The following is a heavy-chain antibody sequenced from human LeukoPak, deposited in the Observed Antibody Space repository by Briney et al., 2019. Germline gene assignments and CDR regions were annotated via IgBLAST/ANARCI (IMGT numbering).Heavy chain of an antibody. CDR2: ISGDGGST. CDR3: AKDNGYSYGQDYYYYGMDV. V-gene: IGHV3-43*02. Sequence: GGSLRLSCAASGFTFDDYAMRWVRQAPGKGLEWVSLISGDGGSTYYADSVKGRFTISRDNSKNSLYLQMNSLRTEDTALYYCAKDNGYSYGQDYYYYGMDVWGQGTTVTVSS. CDR1: GFTFDDYA. J-gene: IGHJ6*02. D-gene: IGHD5-18*01.